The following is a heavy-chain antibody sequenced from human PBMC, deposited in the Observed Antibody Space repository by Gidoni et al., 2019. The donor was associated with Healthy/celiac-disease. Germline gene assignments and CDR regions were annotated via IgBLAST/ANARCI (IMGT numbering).Heavy chain of an antibody. J-gene: IGHJ1*01. V-gene: IGHV4-4*02. CDR2: IQPSGAT. CDR3: APLGYCGDDDCHSAQH. D-gene: IGHD2-15*01. Sequence: QVQLQQSGPGLVKPSETLSPMCPASGCSCTPRNWWRWVRQPPGKGLGWIGEIQPSGATNYNPSLKSRVTISMDKSKNQFSLKLNSVAAADTAMYYCAPLGYCGDDDCHSAQHWGQGTLVTVSS. CDR1: GCSCTPRNW.